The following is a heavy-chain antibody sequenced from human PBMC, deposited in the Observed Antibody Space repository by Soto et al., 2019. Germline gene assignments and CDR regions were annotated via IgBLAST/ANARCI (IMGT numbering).Heavy chain of an antibody. D-gene: IGHD2-8*01. CDR2: IYYSGST. CDR3: ATLWCQA. V-gene: IGHV4-39*01. J-gene: IGHJ5*02. Sequence: QVQLQESGPGLVKPSEALFLTCTFSGGSISSSSYYWGWISQPPGKGLEWIGRIYYSGSTYYNPSPKSRVPISVDTSKKQFSLKLSWLSAADRAVYYCATLWCQAWGKGTLSPASS. CDR1: GGSISSSSYY.